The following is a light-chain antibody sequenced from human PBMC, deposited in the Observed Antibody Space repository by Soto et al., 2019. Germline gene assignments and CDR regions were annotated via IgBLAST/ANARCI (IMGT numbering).Light chain of an antibody. CDR3: SSYTSSNTYV. V-gene: IGLV2-18*02. CDR2: EVS. Sequence: SVLTQPPSVSGSPGQSVTISCTGTSSDVGGYNRVSWYRQPPGTAPKLMIYEVSSRPSGVPDRFSGSKSGNTASLTISGLQAEDEADYYSSSYTSSNTYVFGTGTKVTVL. J-gene: IGLJ1*01. CDR1: SSDVGGYNR.